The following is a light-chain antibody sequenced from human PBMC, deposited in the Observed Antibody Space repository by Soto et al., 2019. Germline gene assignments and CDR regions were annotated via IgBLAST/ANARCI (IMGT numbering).Light chain of an antibody. CDR3: SSYTSSSTLD. J-gene: IGLJ2*01. Sequence: QSVLTQPASVSGSPGQSITISCTGTSSDVGGYNYVSWYQQHPGKAPKLMIYDVSNRPSGVSNRFSGSKSGNTASLTISGLQAEDEADYYCSSYTSSSTLDFGGGTKLTVL. V-gene: IGLV2-14*01. CDR1: SSDVGGYNY. CDR2: DVS.